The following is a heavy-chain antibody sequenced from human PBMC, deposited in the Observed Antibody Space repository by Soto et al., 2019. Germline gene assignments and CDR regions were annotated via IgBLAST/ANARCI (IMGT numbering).Heavy chain of an antibody. D-gene: IGHD2-2*02. CDR3: ARGVPAAIGFNYYYMDV. CDR2: INHSGST. J-gene: IGHJ6*03. V-gene: IGHV4-34*01. CDR1: GGSFSGYD. Sequence: TSETLSLTCAVYGGSFSGYDWSWIRQPPGKGLEWIGEINHSGSTNYNPSLKSRVTISVDTSKNQFSLKLSSVTAADTAVYYCARGVPAAIGFNYYYMDVWGKGTTVTVSS.